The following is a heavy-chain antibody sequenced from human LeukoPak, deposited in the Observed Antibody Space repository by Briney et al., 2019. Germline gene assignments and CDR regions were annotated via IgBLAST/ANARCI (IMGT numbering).Heavy chain of an antibody. Sequence: GGSLRLSCAASGFTFSSYAMTWVRQAPGKGLEWVSDISGSGGSTYYADSVKGRFTISRDNPKNTLYLQMNSLRAEDTAVYYCAKWGRGSYPEYWDQGTLVTVSS. CDR3: AKWGRGSYPEY. D-gene: IGHD1-26*01. CDR2: ISGSGGST. V-gene: IGHV3-23*01. CDR1: GFTFSSYA. J-gene: IGHJ4*02.